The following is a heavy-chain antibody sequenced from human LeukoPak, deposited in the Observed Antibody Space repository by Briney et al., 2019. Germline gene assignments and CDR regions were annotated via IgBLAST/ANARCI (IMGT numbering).Heavy chain of an antibody. CDR3: AKGGGYEAQYYYYYLDV. J-gene: IGHJ6*03. CDR2: IRYDGSNK. Sequence: GGSLRLSCAASGFTFSSYAMSWVRQAPGKGLEWMAFIRYDGSNKYYADSVKGRFTISRDNSKNTLYLQMKSLRAEDTAVYYCAKGGGYEAQYYYYYLDVWGKGTTVTISS. V-gene: IGHV3-30*02. CDR1: GFTFSSYA. D-gene: IGHD5-12*01.